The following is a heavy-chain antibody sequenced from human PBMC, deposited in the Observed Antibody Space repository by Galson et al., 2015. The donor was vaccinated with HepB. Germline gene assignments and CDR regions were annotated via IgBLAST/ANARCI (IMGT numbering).Heavy chain of an antibody. D-gene: IGHD3-3*01. CDR2: INPNSGGT. CDR3: ARDRVDFWSGYWGGMDV. J-gene: IGHJ6*02. CDR1: GSTFTGYY. V-gene: IGHV1-2*02. Sequence: SVKVSCKASGSTFTGYYMHWVRQAPGQGLEWMGWINPNSGGTNYAQKFQGRVTMTRSTSISTAYMELSRLRSDDTAVYYCARDRVDFWSGYWGGMDVWGQGTTVTVSS.